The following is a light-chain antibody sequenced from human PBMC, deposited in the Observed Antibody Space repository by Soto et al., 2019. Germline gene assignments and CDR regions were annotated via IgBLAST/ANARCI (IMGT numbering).Light chain of an antibody. CDR1: SSDVENYKL. Sequence: QSALNQPASVSGSPGQSVTISCTATSSDVENYKLVSWYQQHPGKAPKLIIYEVTKRPSGVSNRFSGSKSANTASLTISRLQPEDAADYYCCSSVGSYVFGTGTKLTVL. CDR2: EVT. CDR3: CSSVGSYV. J-gene: IGLJ1*01. V-gene: IGLV2-23*02.